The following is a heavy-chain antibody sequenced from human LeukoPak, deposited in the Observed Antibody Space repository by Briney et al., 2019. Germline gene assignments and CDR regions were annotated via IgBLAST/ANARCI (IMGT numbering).Heavy chain of an antibody. V-gene: IGHV3-23*01. D-gene: IGHD6-13*01. CDR1: GFTFSNYA. J-gene: IGHJ4*02. CDR2: ISGSGGST. CDR3: AKEGISAAASY. Sequence: GGSLRLSCAASGFTFSNYAVSWVRQAPGKGLERVSAISGSGGSTYYAYSVKGRFTISRDNSKNTLYLQMNSLRGEDTAIYYCAKEGISAAASYWGQGTLVTVSS.